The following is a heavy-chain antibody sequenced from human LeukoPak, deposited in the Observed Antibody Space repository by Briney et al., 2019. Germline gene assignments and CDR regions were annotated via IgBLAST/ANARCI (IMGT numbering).Heavy chain of an antibody. CDR2: IYYSGST. D-gene: IGHD3-22*01. V-gene: IGHV4-59*01. CDR3: ARAGHVHYYDSSGYKRTFDI. Sequence: SETLSLTCTVSGGSISSYYWSWIRQPPGKGLEWIGYIYYSGSTNYNPSLKSRATISVDTSKNQFSLKLSSVTAADTAVYYCARAGHVHYYDSSGYKRTFDIWGQGTMVTVSS. J-gene: IGHJ3*02. CDR1: GGSISSYY.